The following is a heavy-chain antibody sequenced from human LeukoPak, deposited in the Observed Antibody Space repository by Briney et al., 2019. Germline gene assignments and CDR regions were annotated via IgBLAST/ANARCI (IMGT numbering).Heavy chain of an antibody. Sequence: TSETLSLTCTVSGGSISSYYWSWIRQPPGKGLEWIGYIYHSGSTYYNPSLKSRVTISVDRSKNQFSLKLSSVTAADTAVYYCARGGYHDGGSFDIWGQGTMVTVSS. CDR1: GGSISSYY. D-gene: IGHD3-16*01. V-gene: IGHV4-59*12. CDR2: IYHSGST. J-gene: IGHJ3*02. CDR3: ARGGYHDGGSFDI.